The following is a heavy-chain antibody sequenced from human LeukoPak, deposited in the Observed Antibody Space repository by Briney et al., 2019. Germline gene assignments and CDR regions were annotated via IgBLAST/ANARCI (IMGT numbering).Heavy chain of an antibody. Sequence: PGASVKVSCKASGYTFTSYYMHWVRQAPGQGLEWMGGIIPIFGTANYAQKFQGRVTITADESTSTAYMELSSLRSEDTAVYYCARGGHDYGDYSPWGQGTLVTVSS. J-gene: IGHJ5*02. CDR3: ARGGHDYGDYSP. V-gene: IGHV1-69*13. CDR2: IIPIFGTA. CDR1: GYTFTSYY. D-gene: IGHD4-17*01.